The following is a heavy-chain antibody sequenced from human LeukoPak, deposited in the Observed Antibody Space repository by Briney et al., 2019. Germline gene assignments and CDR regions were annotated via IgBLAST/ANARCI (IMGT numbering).Heavy chain of an antibody. CDR1: LTFSNNW. V-gene: IGHV3-21*01. J-gene: IGHJ4*02. CDR2: ISSSRSYI. CDR3: ARFIAAPYYFDY. Sequence: GGSLRLSCAGSLTFSNNWMNWVRQAPGKGLEWVSFISSSRSYIYYADSVKGRFTISRDNAKNSLYLQMNSLRAEDTAVYYCARFIAAPYYFDYWGRGTLVTVSS. D-gene: IGHD6-13*01.